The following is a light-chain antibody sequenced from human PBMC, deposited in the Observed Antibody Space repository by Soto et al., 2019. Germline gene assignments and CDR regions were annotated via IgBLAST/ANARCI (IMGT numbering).Light chain of an antibody. V-gene: IGKV3-15*01. Sequence: SQRVSSSSLAWYQQKPGQAPRLLIYGASTRATGIPARFTGSGSGAEFTLTISSLQSEDFAVYYCLQCNNWPIAFVLGTRLEIK. CDR1: QRVSSSS. J-gene: IGKJ5*01. CDR2: GAS. CDR3: LQCNNWPIA.